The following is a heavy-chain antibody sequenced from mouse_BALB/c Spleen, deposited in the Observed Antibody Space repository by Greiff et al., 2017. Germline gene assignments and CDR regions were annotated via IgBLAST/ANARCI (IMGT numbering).Heavy chain of an antibody. J-gene: IGHJ3*01. Sequence: VQLQQPGAELVKPGASVKLSCKASGYTFTSYWMHWVKQRPGQGLEWIGEIDPSDSYTNYNQKFKGKATLTVDKSSSTAYMQLSSLTSEDSAVYYCARVGKGNPFAYWGQGTLVTVSA. CDR3: ARVGKGNPFAY. CDR2: IDPSDSYT. V-gene: IGHV1-69*02. CDR1: GYTFTSYW. D-gene: IGHD2-1*01.